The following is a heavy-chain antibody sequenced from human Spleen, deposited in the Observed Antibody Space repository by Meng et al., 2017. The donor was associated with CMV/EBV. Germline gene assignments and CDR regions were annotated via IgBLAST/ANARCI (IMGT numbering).Heavy chain of an antibody. D-gene: IGHD1-1*01. CDR2: ISGGGVTP. V-gene: IGHV3-23*01. CDR3: AKLGNWNYNDY. Sequence: GGSLKISCAATGFTFNHHPMTWVRQAPGKGLEWISDISGGGVTPYYADSVKGRFIISRDNSKNTLFLQMNSLRAEDTAVYYCAKLGNWNYNDYWGQGTLVTVSS. J-gene: IGHJ4*02. CDR1: GFTFNHHP.